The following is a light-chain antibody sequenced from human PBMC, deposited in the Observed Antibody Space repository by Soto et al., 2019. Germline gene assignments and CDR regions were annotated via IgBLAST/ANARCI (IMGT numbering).Light chain of an antibody. CDR1: QSVRSN. CDR2: GAS. J-gene: IGKJ4*01. Sequence: EILMTQSPGTLSVSPGERATLSCRATQSVRSNLAWYQQKPGQAPRLLIFGASTRATGVPGRFSGSGYGTKFTLTISGLQSEDFAIYFCQHYNNRPLTFGGGTKVDIK. CDR3: QHYNNRPLT. V-gene: IGKV3-15*01.